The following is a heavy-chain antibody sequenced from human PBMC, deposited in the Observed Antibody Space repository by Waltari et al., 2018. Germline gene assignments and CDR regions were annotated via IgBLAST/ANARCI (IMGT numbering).Heavy chain of an antibody. CDR2: IYHNGGT. V-gene: IGHV4-4*02. D-gene: IGHD6-25*01. Sequence: QVQLQESGPGLVKPSGTLSLTCAVSGGSLRSTNWWSWVRQPPGRGREWIGEIYHNGGTSYNPSLGRRVTVSVDKSKNQFSLKVTSVTAADTAVYYCARDAIRAALDHWGPGILVTVSS. CDR3: ARDAIRAALDH. J-gene: IGHJ4*02. CDR1: GGSLRSTNW.